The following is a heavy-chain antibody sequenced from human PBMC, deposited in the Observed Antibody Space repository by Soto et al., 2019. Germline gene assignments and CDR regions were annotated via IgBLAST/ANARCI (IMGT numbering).Heavy chain of an antibody. CDR1: GITFSYHY. D-gene: IGHD3-10*01. CDR2: ISGTAGTI. J-gene: IGHJ6*02. CDR3: ARAPYYGSGTYYYYALDV. V-gene: IGHV3-11*01. Sequence: QVQLVESGGGLVKPGGSLRLSCEASGITFSYHYMTWIRQAPGKGLEWISYISGTAGTIYYADSVKGRFTISRDNAKNSLFLQLTSLTAEDTAVYYCARAPYYGSGTYYYYALDVWGQGTTVTVSS.